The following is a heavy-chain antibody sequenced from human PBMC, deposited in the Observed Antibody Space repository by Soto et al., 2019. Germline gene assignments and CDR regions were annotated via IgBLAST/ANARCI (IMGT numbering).Heavy chain of an antibody. Sequence: VQLVESGGGVVQPGRSLRLSCSASGFTFSDDAMHWVRQAPGKGLEWVAVVSHAGRNTHYADSVKGRFTISRESSKNTVSLEMTRLRAEDTAVYYCAKGGRQWLVTSDFNYWGQGALVNVSS. D-gene: IGHD6-19*01. CDR2: VSHAGRNT. V-gene: IGHV3-30*18. CDR3: AKGGRQWLVTSDFNY. CDR1: GFTFSDDA. J-gene: IGHJ4*02.